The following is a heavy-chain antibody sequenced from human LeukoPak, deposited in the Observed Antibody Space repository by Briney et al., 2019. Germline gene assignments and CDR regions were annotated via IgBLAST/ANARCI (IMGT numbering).Heavy chain of an antibody. CDR1: GFTFSSYG. V-gene: IGHV3-30*18. Sequence: PGGSLRLSCAASGFTFSSYGMPWVRQAPGKGLEWVAVISYDGSNKYYSGSVKGRFTISRDNSKNTLYLQMNSLRAEATAVYYCAKPRSDYYYSAFDYWGQGTLVTVSS. J-gene: IGHJ4*02. CDR3: AKPRSDYYYSAFDY. D-gene: IGHD3-22*01. CDR2: ISYDGSNK.